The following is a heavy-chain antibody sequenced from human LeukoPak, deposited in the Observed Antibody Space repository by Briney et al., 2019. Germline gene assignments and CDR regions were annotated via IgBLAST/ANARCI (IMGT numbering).Heavy chain of an antibody. CDR1: GFTFSSYW. J-gene: IGHJ6*03. V-gene: IGHV3-74*01. CDR2: INTDGSST. Sequence: GGSLRLSCAASGFTFSSYWMHWVRQAPGKGLVWVSRINTDGSSTSYADSVQGRFTISRDNAKNTLYLQMNSLRAEDTAVYYCARSGTDYYYYMDVWGKGTTVTVSS. CDR3: ARSGTDYYYYMDV. D-gene: IGHD1-1*01.